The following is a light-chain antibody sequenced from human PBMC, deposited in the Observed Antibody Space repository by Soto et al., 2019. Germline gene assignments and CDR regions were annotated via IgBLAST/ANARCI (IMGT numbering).Light chain of an antibody. CDR2: EVS. Sequence: QSALTQPASVSGSPGQSITISCTGTSSDVGGYNYVSWYQQHPGKAPKLMIYEVSHRPSGISNRFSGSKSDNTASLTISGLQAEDEADYYCSSYTSSNTVLFGGGTKLTVL. CDR3: SSYTSSNTVL. J-gene: IGLJ2*01. CDR1: SSDVGGYNY. V-gene: IGLV2-14*01.